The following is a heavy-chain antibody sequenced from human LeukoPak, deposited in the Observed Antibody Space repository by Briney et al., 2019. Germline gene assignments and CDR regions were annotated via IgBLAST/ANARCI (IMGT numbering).Heavy chain of an antibody. J-gene: IGHJ4*02. CDR1: GFDLSTYA. V-gene: IGHV3-33*01. CDR3: AGLYNNSRPAAMGTLFDN. CDR2: IWFDESIK. Sequence: GGSLRLSCAASGFDLSTYAMHWVRQAPGKGLEWVAVIWFDESIKYYADAVKGRFTISRDNSKNTLYLQMNSLRAEDTAVYYCAGLYNNSRPAAMGTLFDNWGQGTLVTVSS. D-gene: IGHD6-6*01.